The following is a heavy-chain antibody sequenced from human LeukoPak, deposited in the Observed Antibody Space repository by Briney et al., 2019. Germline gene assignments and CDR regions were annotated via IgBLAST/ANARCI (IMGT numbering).Heavy chain of an antibody. J-gene: IGHJ5*02. V-gene: IGHV1-69*13. Sequence: VKVSCKASGGTFSSYAISWVRQAPGQGLEWMGGIIPIFGTANYAQKFQGRVTITTDESTSTAYMELSSLRSEDTAVYYCARGGGPYYDFWSGYWFDPWGQGTLVIVSS. CDR1: GGTFSSYA. CDR3: ARGGGPYYDFWSGYWFDP. CDR2: IIPIFGTA. D-gene: IGHD3-3*01.